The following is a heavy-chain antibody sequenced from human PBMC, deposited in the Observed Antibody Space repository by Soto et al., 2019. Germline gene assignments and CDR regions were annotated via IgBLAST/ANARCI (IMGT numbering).Heavy chain of an antibody. D-gene: IGHD3-3*01. Sequence: GGSLRLSCAASGFTFSSYLMHWVRQAPGKGLVWVSRINSDGSSTSYADSVKGRFTISRDNAKNTLYLQMNSLRAEDTAVYYCARGEVYDFWSGYPYWGQGTLVTVSS. J-gene: IGHJ4*02. V-gene: IGHV3-74*01. CDR3: ARGEVYDFWSGYPY. CDR1: GFTFSSYL. CDR2: INSDGSST.